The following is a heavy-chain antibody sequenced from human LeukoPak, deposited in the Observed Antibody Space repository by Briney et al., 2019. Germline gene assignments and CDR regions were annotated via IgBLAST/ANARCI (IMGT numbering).Heavy chain of an antibody. Sequence: GGSLRLSCAASGFTFSSYWMHWVRRAPGKGLVWVSRINSDGSSTSYADSVKGRFTISRDNAKNTLYLQMNSLRAEDTAVYYCARDLGSCSSTSCQTNWFDPWGQGTLVTVSS. D-gene: IGHD2-2*01. CDR3: ARDLGSCSSTSCQTNWFDP. V-gene: IGHV3-74*01. J-gene: IGHJ5*02. CDR2: INSDGSST. CDR1: GFTFSSYW.